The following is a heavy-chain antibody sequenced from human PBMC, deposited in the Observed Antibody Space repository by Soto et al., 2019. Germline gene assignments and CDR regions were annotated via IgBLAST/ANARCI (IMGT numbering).Heavy chain of an antibody. V-gene: IGHV1-69*13. CDR3: AKSAPMDAGDKYYYDF. CDR1: GGTFSTFG. J-gene: IGHJ4*02. CDR2: IIPFFGTA. Sequence: EASVKVSCKASGGTFSTFGISWVRQAPGQGLEWMGGIIPFFGTARYSQKFEDRITITADESTNTVYMDLRGLTSEDTAMYYCAKSAPMDAGDKYYYDFWGQGALVTVSS. D-gene: IGHD4-17*01.